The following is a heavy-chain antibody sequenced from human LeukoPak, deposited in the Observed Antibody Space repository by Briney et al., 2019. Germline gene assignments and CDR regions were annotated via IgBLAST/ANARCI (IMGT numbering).Heavy chain of an antibody. CDR2: IKQDGSEK. CDR3: ARYLDSYGRSYWYFDL. V-gene: IGHV3-7*01. D-gene: IGHD5-18*01. Sequence: PGGSLRLSCAASGFTFSSYRMSWVRQAPGKGLEWVANIKQDGSEKYYVDSVKGRFTISRDNAKNSLYLQMNSLRAEDTAVYYCARYLDSYGRSYWYFDLWGRGTLVTVSS. J-gene: IGHJ2*01. CDR1: GFTFSSYR.